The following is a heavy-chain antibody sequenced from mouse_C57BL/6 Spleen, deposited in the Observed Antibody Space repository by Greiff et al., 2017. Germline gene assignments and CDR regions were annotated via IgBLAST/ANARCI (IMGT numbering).Heavy chain of an antibody. CDR1: GYTFTSYW. D-gene: IGHD1-1*01. V-gene: IGHV1-50*01. CDR3: ARGGYYYGSSCDYAMDY. CDR2: INPSDSYT. Sequence: QVQLKQPGAELVKPGASVKLSCKASGYTFTSYWMQWVKQRPGQGLEWIGEINPSDSYTNYNQKFKGNATLTVDTSSSTAYMQLSSLTSEDSAVYYCARGGYYYGSSCDYAMDYWGQGTSVTVSS. J-gene: IGHJ4*01.